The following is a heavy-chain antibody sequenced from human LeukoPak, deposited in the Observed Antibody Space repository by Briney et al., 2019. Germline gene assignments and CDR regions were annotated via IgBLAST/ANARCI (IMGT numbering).Heavy chain of an antibody. CDR3: ARVQRKYQLPRLNDYDYMDV. CDR2: IIPIFGTA. Sequence: SVKVSCKASGGTFSSYAISWVRQAPGQGLEWMGGIIPIFGTANYAQKFQGRVTITADESTSTAYMELSSLRSEDTAVYYCARVQRKYQLPRLNDYDYMDVWGKGTTVTISS. J-gene: IGHJ6*03. CDR1: GGTFSSYA. V-gene: IGHV1-69*13. D-gene: IGHD2-2*01.